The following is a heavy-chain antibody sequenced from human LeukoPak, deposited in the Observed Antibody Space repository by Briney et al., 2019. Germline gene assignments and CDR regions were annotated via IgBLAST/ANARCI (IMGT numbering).Heavy chain of an antibody. D-gene: IGHD5-18*01. CDR1: GFTFSSYY. Sequence: GGSLRLSCAASGFTFSSYYMSWVRQAPGKGLEWVANIKKDGSEKYYVDAVKGRFTISRDNAKTSLYLQMNSLRVEDTAVYYCARHLSGVTGYTYGRGIDYWGQGTLVTISS. V-gene: IGHV3-7*01. J-gene: IGHJ4*02. CDR3: ARHLSGVTGYTYGRGIDY. CDR2: IKKDGSEK.